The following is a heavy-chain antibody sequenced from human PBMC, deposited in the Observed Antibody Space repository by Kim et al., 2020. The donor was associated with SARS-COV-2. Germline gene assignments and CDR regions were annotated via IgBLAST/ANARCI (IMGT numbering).Heavy chain of an antibody. CDR3: ARDLVGASRIGEFDY. V-gene: IGHV4-39*07. J-gene: IGHJ4*02. D-gene: IGHD1-26*01. Sequence: PSLKSRVTISGATSKKQFSLKLSPVTAADTAVYYCARDLVGASRIGEFDYWGQGTLVTVFS.